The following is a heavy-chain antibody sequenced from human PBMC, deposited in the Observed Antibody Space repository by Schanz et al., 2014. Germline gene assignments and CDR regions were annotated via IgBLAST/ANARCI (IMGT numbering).Heavy chain of an antibody. Sequence: EVHLVESGGGLVKPGGSLRLSCGDSGFTFSDYSMNWVRQAPGKGLEWVSSISDSSSYIYYADSVKGRFTISRDNAKNSLYLQMSSLRAEDTAVYYCARDRVQYSSGWYSDSWGQGTLVTVSS. V-gene: IGHV3-21*01. CDR2: ISDSSSYI. J-gene: IGHJ4*02. CDR3: ARDRVQYSSGWYSDS. CDR1: GFTFSDYS. D-gene: IGHD6-19*01.